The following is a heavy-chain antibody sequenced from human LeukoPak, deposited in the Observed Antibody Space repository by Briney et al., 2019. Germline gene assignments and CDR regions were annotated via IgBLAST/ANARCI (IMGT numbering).Heavy chain of an antibody. CDR1: GGSISDYY. J-gene: IGHJ4*02. CDR3: ASPRYFDWLLPHPFDY. D-gene: IGHD3-9*01. V-gene: IGHV4-59*08. CDR2: IQSIGGT. Sequence: SETLSLTCSVSGGSISDYYWTWIRQSPEKGLEWIGYIQSIGGTNYNPSLKSRVTISVDTSKNQFSLKLSSVTAADTAVYYCASPRYFDWLLPHPFDYWGQGTLVTVSS.